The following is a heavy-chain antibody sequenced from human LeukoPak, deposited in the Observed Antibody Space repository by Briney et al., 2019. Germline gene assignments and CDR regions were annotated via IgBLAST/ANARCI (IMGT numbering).Heavy chain of an antibody. CDR3: ARDAYYYDSSGYFPPSYFDY. CDR2: IKQDGSEK. J-gene: IGHJ4*02. D-gene: IGHD3-22*01. CDR1: GFTFSSYW. Sequence: PGGSLRLSCAASGFTFSSYWMSWVRQAPGKGLEWVANIKQDGSEKYYVDSVKGRFTISRDNAKNSLYLQMNSLRAEDKAVYYCARDAYYYDSSGYFPPSYFDYWGQGTLVTVSS. V-gene: IGHV3-7*01.